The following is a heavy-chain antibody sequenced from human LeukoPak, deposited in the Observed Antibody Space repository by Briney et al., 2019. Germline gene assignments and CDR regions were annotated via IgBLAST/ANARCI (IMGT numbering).Heavy chain of an antibody. J-gene: IGHJ5*02. CDR3: ARDFVGWFDP. Sequence: PGGSLRLSCAASGFTFSSYWMHWVRQAPGKGLVWFSRVNIDGSSTTYADSVKGRFTISRDNAKNTLYLQMNSLRAEDTAVYYCARDFVGWFDPWGQGTLVTVSS. CDR2: VNIDGSST. V-gene: IGHV3-74*01. D-gene: IGHD1-26*01. CDR1: GFTFSSYW.